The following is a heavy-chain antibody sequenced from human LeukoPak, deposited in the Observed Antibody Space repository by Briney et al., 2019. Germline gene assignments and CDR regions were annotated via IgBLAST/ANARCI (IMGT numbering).Heavy chain of an antibody. CDR2: INPNTGAT. CDR1: GYTFSDSY. CDR3: ARDPGYYDILTGYYNGPTDY. J-gene: IGHJ4*02. D-gene: IGHD3-9*01. V-gene: IGHV1-2*02. Sequence: ASVKVSCKASGYTFSDSYMHWVRQAPGQGLEWMGWINPNTGATNYAQKFQGRVTMTRDTSISTAYMDLSRLRSDDTAVYYCARDPGYYDILTGYYNGPTDYWGQGTLVTVSS.